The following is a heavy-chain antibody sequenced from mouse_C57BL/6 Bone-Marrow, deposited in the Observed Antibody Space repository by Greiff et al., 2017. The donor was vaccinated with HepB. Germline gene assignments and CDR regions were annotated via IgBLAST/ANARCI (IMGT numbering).Heavy chain of an antibody. CDR1: GYTFTDYY. Sequence: EVQLQQSGPVLVKPGASVKMSCKASGYTFTDYYMNWVKQSHGKSLEWIGVINPYNGGTSYNQKFKGKATLTVDKSSSTAYMELNSLTSEDSAVYYCARGQLGYYAMDYWGQGTSVTVSS. CDR2: INPYNGGT. V-gene: IGHV1-19*01. D-gene: IGHD3-2*01. J-gene: IGHJ4*01. CDR3: ARGQLGYYAMDY.